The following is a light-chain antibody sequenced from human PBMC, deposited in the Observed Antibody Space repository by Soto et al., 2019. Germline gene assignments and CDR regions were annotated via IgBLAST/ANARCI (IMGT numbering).Light chain of an antibody. J-gene: IGKJ4*01. V-gene: IGKV1-27*01. CDR2: AAS. CDR1: QGINNY. CDR3: QRYHSAPLT. Sequence: DIQMTQSPSSLSASVGDKITITCRASQGINNYLAWYQQKPGEVPKVLIYAASALEPGVPSRFSGSGFGTDFILTISGLQPEDVATYYCQRYHSAPLTFGGGTKVDIK.